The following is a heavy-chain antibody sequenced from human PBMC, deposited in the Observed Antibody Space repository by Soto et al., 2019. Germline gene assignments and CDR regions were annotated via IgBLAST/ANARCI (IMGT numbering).Heavy chain of an antibody. CDR2: ISGSGGNT. CDR3: LKELAIYCSRTSCQTT. J-gene: IGHJ5*02. V-gene: IGHV3-23*01. CDR1: GFTFSSYA. Sequence: PGGSLRLSCAASGFTFSSYAMSWVRQAPGKGLEWVSCISGSGGNTYYADSVKGRFTISRDNSKNTLYLQMNSLRAEDTAVYYCLKELAIYCSRTSCQTTWGQGTLVTVSS. D-gene: IGHD2-2*01.